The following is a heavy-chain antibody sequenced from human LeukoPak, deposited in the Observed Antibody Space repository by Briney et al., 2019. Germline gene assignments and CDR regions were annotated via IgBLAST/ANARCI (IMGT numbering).Heavy chain of an antibody. V-gene: IGHV3-7*04. CDR1: GITLSNAW. J-gene: IGHJ4*02. CDR2: IKQDGSEK. CDR3: ARDPYYSFDY. D-gene: IGHD2-21*01. Sequence: PGGSLRLSCAAAGITLSNAWMSWVRQAPGKGLEWVANIKQDGSEKYYVDSVKGRFTISRDNAKNSLYLQMNSLRAEDTAVYYCARDPYYSFDYWGQGTLVTVSS.